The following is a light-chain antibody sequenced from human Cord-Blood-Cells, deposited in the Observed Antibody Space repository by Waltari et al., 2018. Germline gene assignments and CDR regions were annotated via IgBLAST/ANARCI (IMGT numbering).Light chain of an antibody. CDR1: QSVSSN. J-gene: IGKJ2*01. V-gene: IGKV3-15*01. CDR2: GAS. Sequence: EIVMTQSPATLSVSPGERATLSCRASQSVSSNLAWYQQKPGQAPRLLIYGASNRATGIPARFRGSGSWTEFTLTISSLQSEDFAVYYCQQYNNWPPYTFGQGTKLEIK. CDR3: QQYNNWPPYT.